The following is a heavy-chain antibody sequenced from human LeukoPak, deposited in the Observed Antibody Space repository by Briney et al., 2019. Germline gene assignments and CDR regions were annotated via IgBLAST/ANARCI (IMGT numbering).Heavy chain of an antibody. CDR1: GFTFGDHA. CDR2: IRSKAYSGTT. Sequence: GGSLRLSCTGSGFTFGDHAMSWVRQAPGKGLEWVGFIRSKAYSGTTEYAACVKGRFTISRDDSASIAYLQMNSLRTEDTAVYYCARGPIQLWIHNAMDVWGQGTTVTVSS. V-gene: IGHV3-49*04. D-gene: IGHD5-18*01. CDR3: ARGPIQLWIHNAMDV. J-gene: IGHJ6*02.